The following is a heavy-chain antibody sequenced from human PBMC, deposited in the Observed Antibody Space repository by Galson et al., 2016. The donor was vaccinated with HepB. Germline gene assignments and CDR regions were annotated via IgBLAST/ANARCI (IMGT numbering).Heavy chain of an antibody. V-gene: IGHV5-51*01. J-gene: IGHJ4*02. CDR2: IYPGDSDT. D-gene: IGHD3-9*01. CDR1: GYSFTSFW. Sequence: QSGAEVKKPGESLKISCKGSGYSFTSFWIAWVRQMPGKGLEWMGIIYPGDSDTRYSPSLQGQVTISADKSITTAYLQWSSLKASDTAMYYCALYFDLLTGFGLWDYWGQGTLVTVSS. CDR3: ALYFDLLTGFGLWDY.